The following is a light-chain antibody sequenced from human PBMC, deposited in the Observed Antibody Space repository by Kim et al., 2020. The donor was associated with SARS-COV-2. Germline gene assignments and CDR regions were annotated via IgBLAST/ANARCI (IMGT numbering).Light chain of an antibody. V-gene: IGLV2-11*01. J-gene: IGLJ2*01. CDR1: SSDVGGYDY. CDR2: NVS. CDR3: CSYVGIFSGV. Sequence: QSALTHLRPECTPLEQSVTIRCTGTSSDVGGYDYVSWYQQHPGKAPKLMIYNVSKRPSGVPDRFSGSKSGNTASLTISGLQAEDEADYYCCSYVGIFSGVFG.